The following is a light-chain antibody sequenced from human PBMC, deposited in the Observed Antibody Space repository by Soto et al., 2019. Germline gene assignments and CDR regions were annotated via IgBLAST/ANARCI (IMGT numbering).Light chain of an antibody. CDR1: QDINNL. CDR2: PAS. Sequence: DILMTQSPSTLSAFLGDRVTLSCRASQDINNLLAWYQHKSGQAPKLLISPASIRHAGVPSRFSGSGYGTEFTLTISGVQPEDVAIYYCHQYKGAPCTFGHGTKVDI. J-gene: IGKJ3*01. CDR3: HQYKGAPCT. V-gene: IGKV1-27*01.